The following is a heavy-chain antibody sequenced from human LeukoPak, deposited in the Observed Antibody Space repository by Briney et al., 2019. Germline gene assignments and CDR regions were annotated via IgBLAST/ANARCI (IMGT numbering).Heavy chain of an antibody. V-gene: IGHV1-69*13. CDR2: IIPIFGTA. D-gene: IGHD3-22*01. CDR1: GGTFKNYA. Sequence: SVKVSRKASGGTFKNYAINWVRQAPGQGLEWMGGIIPIFGTANYAQKFQGRVTITADESTSTAYMELSSLRSEDTAVYYCARGWDSSGQIPFFYWGQGTLVTVSS. J-gene: IGHJ4*02. CDR3: ARGWDSSGQIPFFY.